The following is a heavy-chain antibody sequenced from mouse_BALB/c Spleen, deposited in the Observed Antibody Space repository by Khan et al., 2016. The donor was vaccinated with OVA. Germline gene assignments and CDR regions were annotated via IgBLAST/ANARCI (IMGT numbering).Heavy chain of an antibody. J-gene: IGHJ2*01. Sequence: EVELVESGGGLVQPGGSRKLSCVASGFTFSSFGMHWVRQAPEKGLEWVAYISGARTTIYYTDTVKGRFTLSRDNPRNPLFLQMTSLRSEDMAMYYCTRSCCFGYDFDNWGQGTALTVSS. CDR3: TRSCCFGYDFDN. CDR2: ISGARTTI. CDR1: GFTFSSFG. D-gene: IGHD2-14*01. V-gene: IGHV5-17*02.